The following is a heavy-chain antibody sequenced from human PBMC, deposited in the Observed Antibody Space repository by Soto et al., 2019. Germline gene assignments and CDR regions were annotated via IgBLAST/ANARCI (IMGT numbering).Heavy chain of an antibody. J-gene: IGHJ6*02. D-gene: IGHD6-13*01. Sequence: SGPTLVNPTETLTLTCTVSGLSHSNARMGVSWIRQPPGKALEWLARIDWDDDKYYSTSLKTRLTISKDTSKNQVVLTMTNMDPVDTATYYCARMISSSWPYYYYGMDVWGQGTTVTVSS. CDR2: IDWDDDK. CDR3: ARMISSSWPYYYYGMDV. CDR1: GLSHSNARMG. V-gene: IGHV2-70*11.